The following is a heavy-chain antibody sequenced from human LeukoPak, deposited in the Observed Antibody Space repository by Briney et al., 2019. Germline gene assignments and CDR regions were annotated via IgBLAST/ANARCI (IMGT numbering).Heavy chain of an antibody. CDR3: ARSGLLWFGELFYGMDV. V-gene: IGHV1-18*01. CDR2: ISGYNGNT. J-gene: IGHJ6*02. Sequence: ASVKVSCKPSGYAFTRYCISCVRHPPGQGPEWMGSISGYNGNTKYAQKFQVRVTMTTDTSTSTAYMELRSLRSDDTAVYYCARSGLLWFGELFYGMDVWGQGTTVTVSS. D-gene: IGHD3-10*01. CDR1: GYAFTRYC.